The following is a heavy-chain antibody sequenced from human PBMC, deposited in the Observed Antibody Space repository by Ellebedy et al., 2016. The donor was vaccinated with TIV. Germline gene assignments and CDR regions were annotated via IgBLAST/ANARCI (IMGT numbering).Heavy chain of an antibody. CDR3: ARVIRGSSGMDV. D-gene: IGHD6-13*01. J-gene: IGHJ6*02. Sequence: ASVKVSCKASGYTFTAYYMHWVRQAPGQGLEWMGWINPDSGVTNVAQKFQGRVTMTRDTSVNTAYMELSRLESDDTAVYYCARVIRGSSGMDVWGQGTTVTVS. CDR1: GYTFTAYY. V-gene: IGHV1-2*02. CDR2: INPDSGVT.